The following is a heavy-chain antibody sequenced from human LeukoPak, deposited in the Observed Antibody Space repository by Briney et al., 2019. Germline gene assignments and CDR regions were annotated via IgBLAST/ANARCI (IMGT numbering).Heavy chain of an antibody. D-gene: IGHD2-21*01. CDR1: GFTLSSYT. CDR3: ARLYSSYAFDI. J-gene: IGHJ3*02. Sequence: PGGSLRLSCAASGFTLSSYTMNWLRQAPGKGLEWVSSITSSSTYIYYADSVKGRFTISRDNANNSLYLQMTSLRAEDTAVYYCARLYSSYAFDIWGQGTMVTVSS. V-gene: IGHV3-21*01. CDR2: ITSSSTYI.